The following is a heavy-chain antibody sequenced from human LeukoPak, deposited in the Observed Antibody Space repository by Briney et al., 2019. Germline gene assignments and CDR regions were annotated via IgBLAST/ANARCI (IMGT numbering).Heavy chain of an antibody. J-gene: IGHJ6*03. CDR2: IYYSGST. V-gene: IGHV4-59*02. CDR1: GGSVSDYY. CDR3: ARTTEGGYTYDYFYYYYMDV. Sequence: SETLSLTCTVSGGSVSDYYWSWIRQPPGKGLEWIGFIYYSGSTNYNPSLKSRVTISVDTSKNQFSLKLSSVTAADTAVYYCARTTEGGYTYDYFYYYYMDVWGKGTTVTISS. D-gene: IGHD5-18*01.